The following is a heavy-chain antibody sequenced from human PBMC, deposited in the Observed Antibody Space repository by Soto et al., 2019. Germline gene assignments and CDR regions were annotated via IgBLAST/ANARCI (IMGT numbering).Heavy chain of an antibody. CDR3: ARHTHPYYYYGMDV. Sequence: GEDRKIVVKGCGYGFTGDCSRWVRQKPGKGLEWMGIIYPGDSDTRYSPSFQGQVTISADKSISTAYLQWSSLKASDTAMYYCARHTHPYYYYGMDVWGQGPKVTVSS. CDR2: IYPGDSDT. CDR1: GYGFTGDC. V-gene: IGHV5-51*01. J-gene: IGHJ6*02.